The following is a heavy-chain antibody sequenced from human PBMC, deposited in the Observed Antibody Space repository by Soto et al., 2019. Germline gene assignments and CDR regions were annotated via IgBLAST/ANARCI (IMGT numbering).Heavy chain of an antibody. CDR1: GFTFSTYA. J-gene: IGHJ4*02. D-gene: IGHD3-10*01. Sequence: EVQLLESGGKLVQPGGSLTLSCAASGFTFSTYAMAWVRQAPGKGLEWVSGVSASGLNTDYADPVKGRFYISRDNSKNTVSLRMICLRAEDAALYYGAIDRPGRTSGYFLEYWGQGTPVTVSS. CDR3: AIDRPGRTSGYFLEY. CDR2: VSASGLNT. V-gene: IGHV3-23*01.